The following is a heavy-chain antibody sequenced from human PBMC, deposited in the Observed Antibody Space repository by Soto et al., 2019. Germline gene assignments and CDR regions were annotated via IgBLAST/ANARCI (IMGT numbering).Heavy chain of an antibody. CDR2: IYYSGST. CDR3: ARDRGSHNCFDS. Sequence: LSLTCTVSGGSISSYYWSWIRQPPGKGLEWIGYIYYSGSTNYNPSLKSRVTISVDTSKNQFSLKLSSVTAADTAVYYCARDRGSHNCFDSWGQGTLVTVSS. D-gene: IGHD1-26*01. CDR1: GGSISSYY. V-gene: IGHV4-59*01. J-gene: IGHJ5*01.